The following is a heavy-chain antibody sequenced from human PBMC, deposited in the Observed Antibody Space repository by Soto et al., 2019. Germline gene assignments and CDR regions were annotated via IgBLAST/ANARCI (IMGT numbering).Heavy chain of an antibody. CDR3: ARYRCSGGSCRHRNWFDP. V-gene: IGHV4-39*01. CDR2: MSYNGRT. Sequence: PSETLSLTCTVSGGSISNSDYYWGWIRQPPGKGLEWIGSMSYNGRTYYNPSLKSRVTMSVDTSNNQFSLTVNSVTAADTAVYFCARYRCSGGSCRHRNWFDPWGRGALVTVSS. J-gene: IGHJ5*02. D-gene: IGHD2-15*01. CDR1: GGSISNSDYY.